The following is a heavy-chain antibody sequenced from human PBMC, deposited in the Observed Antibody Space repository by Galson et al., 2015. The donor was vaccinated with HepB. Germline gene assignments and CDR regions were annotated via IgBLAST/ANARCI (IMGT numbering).Heavy chain of an antibody. CDR3: ARGIQTVPYGAFDI. J-gene: IGHJ3*02. CDR1: GFTFSTSW. D-gene: IGHD2-2*01. CDR2: INSDGTYI. V-gene: IGHV3-74*01. Sequence: SLRLSCAASGFTFSTSWTHWVRQAPGEGLVWVSRINSDGTYITYADSVEGRFTISRDNAKHTVYLQMHSLRAEDTAIYHCARGIQTVPYGAFDIWGRGTMVTVSS.